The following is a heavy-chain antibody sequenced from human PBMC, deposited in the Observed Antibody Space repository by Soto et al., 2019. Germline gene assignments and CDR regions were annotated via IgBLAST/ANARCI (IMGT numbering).Heavy chain of an antibody. CDR1: GYTFFTYD. V-gene: IGHV1-18*01. CDR2: ISTYSGDT. Sequence: QVHLVQSGVEVKTPGASVKVSCQASGYTFFTYDISWVRQAPGQGLEWMGWISTYSGDTKYAQKFQGRVTMTTDTSKAKAYLELRGLRTDGTALYYFGRRPGPTTSEKWFGPWGQGTLVTVSS. D-gene: IGHD5-12*01. J-gene: IGHJ5*02. CDR3: GRRPGPTTSEKWFGP.